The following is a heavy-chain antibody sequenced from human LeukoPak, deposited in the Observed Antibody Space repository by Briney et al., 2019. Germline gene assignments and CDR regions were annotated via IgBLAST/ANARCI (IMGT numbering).Heavy chain of an antibody. D-gene: IGHD3-22*01. V-gene: IGHV3-74*01. J-gene: IGHJ4*02. CDR2: INSDGSST. CDR3: ATVDYYDSSGYPYYFDY. Sequence: GGSLRLSCAASGFAFSSYWMHWVRQAPGKGLVWASRINSDGSSTSYADSVKGRFTISRDNAKNTLYLQMNSLRAEDTAVYYCATVDYYDSSGYPYYFDYWGQGTLVTVSS. CDR1: GFAFSSYW.